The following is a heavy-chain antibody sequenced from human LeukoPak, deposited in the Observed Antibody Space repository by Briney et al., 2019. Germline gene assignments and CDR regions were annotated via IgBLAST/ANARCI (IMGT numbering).Heavy chain of an antibody. CDR1: GFTLRSYT. CDR3: ANMGGLDN. J-gene: IGHJ4*02. CDR2: IGSSGSDI. V-gene: IGHV3-21*01. Sequence: GGSLRLSCAASGFTLRSYTMNWVRQAPGKGLEWVSSIGSSGSDIYYADSLKGRFTISRDNAKNSLYLQMNSLRVEDTAVYYCANMGGLDNWGQGTLVTVSS. D-gene: IGHD3-16*01.